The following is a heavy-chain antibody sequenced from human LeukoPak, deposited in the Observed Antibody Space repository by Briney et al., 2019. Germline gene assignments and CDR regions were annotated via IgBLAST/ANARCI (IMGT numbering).Heavy chain of an antibody. Sequence: EASVKVSCKASGGTFSSYAISWVRQAPGQGLEWMGRIIRILGVANYAQKFQGRVTITADKSTSTAYMELSSLRSEDTAVYYCASNIVVVPAASRYYGMDVWGQGTTVTVSS. CDR3: ASNIVVVPAASRYYGMDV. D-gene: IGHD2-2*01. J-gene: IGHJ6*02. CDR2: IIRILGVA. CDR1: GGTFSSYA. V-gene: IGHV1-69*04.